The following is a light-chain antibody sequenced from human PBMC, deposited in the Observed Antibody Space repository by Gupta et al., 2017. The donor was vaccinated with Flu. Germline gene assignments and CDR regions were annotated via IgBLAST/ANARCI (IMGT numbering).Light chain of an antibody. J-gene: IGKJ2*01. Sequence: DVVMTQSPLSLLVTPGQPASISCRSRESLIHSDGNTYLNWFQQRPGKSPRRLIYKVSNRDSGIPDRFSGSWSGTDFTLRISRVEPEDVSVYYCMQDSHWPYTFGQGTNLEIK. CDR2: KVS. CDR3: MQDSHWPYT. V-gene: IGKV2-30*02. CDR1: ESLIHSDGNTY.